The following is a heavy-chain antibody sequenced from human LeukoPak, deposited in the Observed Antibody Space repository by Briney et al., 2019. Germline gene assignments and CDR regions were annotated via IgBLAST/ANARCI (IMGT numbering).Heavy chain of an antibody. CDR3: ERLGYSSSSTGYYYYMDV. Sequence: SETLSLTCTVSGGSISSSYWSWIRQPAGKGLEWIGRIYTSGTTSYNPSLKSRVSISVDKSKNQLSLKVSSVTAADTAVYYCERLGYSSSSTGYYYYMDVWGKGTTVTVSS. CDR2: IYTSGTT. CDR1: GGSISSSY. J-gene: IGHJ6*03. D-gene: IGHD6-6*01. V-gene: IGHV4-4*07.